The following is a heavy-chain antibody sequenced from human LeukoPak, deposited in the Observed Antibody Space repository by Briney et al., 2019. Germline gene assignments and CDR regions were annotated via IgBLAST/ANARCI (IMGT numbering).Heavy chain of an antibody. D-gene: IGHD4-17*01. CDR2: ISSSSSTI. CDR1: GFTFSSYS. CDR3: ARDPADDYGDYAHDDY. V-gene: IGHV3-48*04. Sequence: GGSLRLSCAASGFTFSSYSMNWVRRAPGKGLEWVSYISSSSSTIYYADSVKGRFTISRDNAKNSLYLQMNSLRAEDTAVYYCARDPADDYGDYAHDDYWGQGTLVTVSS. J-gene: IGHJ4*02.